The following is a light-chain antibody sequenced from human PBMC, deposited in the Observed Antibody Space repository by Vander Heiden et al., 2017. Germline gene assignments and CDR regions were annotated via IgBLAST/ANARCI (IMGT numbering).Light chain of an antibody. CDR1: SSDVGGYNY. CDR2: DVS. CDR3: SSYTTYFTYV. V-gene: IGLV2-14*03. J-gene: IGLJ1*01. Sequence: SALTQPASVSGSPGQSITISCTGTSSDVGGYNYVSWYQQHPDKAPKLMIYDVSNRPSGISNRFSGSKSGNTASLTISGLQAEDEADYYCSSYTTYFTYVFGTGTKVTVL.